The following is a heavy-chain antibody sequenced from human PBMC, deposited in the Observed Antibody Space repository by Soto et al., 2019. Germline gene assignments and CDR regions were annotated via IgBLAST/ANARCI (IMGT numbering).Heavy chain of an antibody. J-gene: IGHJ3*02. V-gene: IGHV3-33*01. CDR2: IWYDGSNK. CDR1: GFTFRSYG. D-gene: IGHD3-22*01. CDR3: ARDGFLNYYDSSGYANDAFDN. Sequence: PGGSLRLSCAASGFTFRSYGMHWVRQAPGKGLEWVAVIWYDGSNKYYADSVKGRFTISRDNSKNTLYLQMNSLRAEDTAVYYCARDGFLNYYDSSGYANDAFDNWGQVPMVTVS.